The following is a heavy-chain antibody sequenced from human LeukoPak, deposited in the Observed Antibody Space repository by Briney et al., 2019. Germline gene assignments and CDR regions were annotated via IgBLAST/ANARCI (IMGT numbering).Heavy chain of an antibody. V-gene: IGHV1-69*13. CDR3: ARSTVGYERGNYFDY. CDR2: IIPIFGTA. Sequence: SVKVSCKASGGTFSSYAISWVRQAPGQGLEWMGGIIPIFGTANYAQKFQGRVTITADESTSTAYMELSSLRSEDTAVYYCARSTVGYERGNYFDYWGQGTLVTVSS. J-gene: IGHJ4*02. CDR1: GGTFSSYA. D-gene: IGHD5-12*01.